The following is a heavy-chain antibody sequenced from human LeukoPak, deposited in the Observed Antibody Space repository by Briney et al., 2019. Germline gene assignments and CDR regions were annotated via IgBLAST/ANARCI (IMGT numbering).Heavy chain of an antibody. D-gene: IGHD2-15*01. CDR2: ISGSGGST. CDR3: AKAGAVVVVAAKYFDY. J-gene: IGHJ4*02. Sequence: GGSLRLSCAASGFTFSSYWMSWVRQAPGKGLEWVLAISGSGGSTYYADSVKGRFTISRDNSKNTLYLQMNSLRAEDTAVYYCAKAGAVVVVAAKYFDYWGQGTLVTVSS. CDR1: GFTFSSYW. V-gene: IGHV3-23*01.